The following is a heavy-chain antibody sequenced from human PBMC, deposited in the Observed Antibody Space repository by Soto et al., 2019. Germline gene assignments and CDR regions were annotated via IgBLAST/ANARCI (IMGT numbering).Heavy chain of an antibody. Sequence: QLQLQESGPGLVKPSETLSLTCTVSGGSISSSSYYWGWIRQPPGKGLEWIGSIYYSGSTYYNPSLKSRVTISVDTSKNQFSLKLSSVTAADTAVYYCARFYSSGWYTNPHFDYWGQGTLVTVSS. D-gene: IGHD6-19*01. V-gene: IGHV4-39*01. J-gene: IGHJ4*02. CDR1: GGSISSSSYY. CDR2: IYYSGST. CDR3: ARFYSSGWYTNPHFDY.